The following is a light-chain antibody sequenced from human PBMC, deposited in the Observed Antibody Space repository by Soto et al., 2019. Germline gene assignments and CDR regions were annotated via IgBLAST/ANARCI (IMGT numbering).Light chain of an antibody. CDR3: HQYHHWWT. CDR1: QSVSNN. CDR2: GAS. Sequence: EIVMTQSPATLSVSPGEKATLSCRASQSVSNNLAWFQQKPGQVPRLLIYGASNRATGVSARFSGSGSGTEFTLTISSLQSEDFAVYYCHQYHHWWTFGQGTKVEIK. J-gene: IGKJ1*01. V-gene: IGKV3-15*01.